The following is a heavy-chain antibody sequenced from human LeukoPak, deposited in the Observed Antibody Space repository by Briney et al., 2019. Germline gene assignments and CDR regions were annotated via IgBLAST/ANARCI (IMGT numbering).Heavy chain of an antibody. Sequence: GGSLRLSCAASGFTFSSYSMNWVRQAPGKGLEWVSSISSSSSYIYYADSVKGRFTISRDNAKNSLYLQMNSLRAEDTAVYYCARVEYCSGGSCYLGYYYGMDVWGQGTTVTVSS. J-gene: IGHJ6*02. CDR3: ARVEYCSGGSCYLGYYYGMDV. CDR1: GFTFSSYS. D-gene: IGHD2-15*01. CDR2: ISSSSSYI. V-gene: IGHV3-21*01.